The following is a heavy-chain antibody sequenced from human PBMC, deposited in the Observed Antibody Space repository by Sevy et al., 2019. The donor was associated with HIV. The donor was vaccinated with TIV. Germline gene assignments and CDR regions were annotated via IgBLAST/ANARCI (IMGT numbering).Heavy chain of an antibody. Sequence: GGSLRLSCAASGFSFSSYGMHWVRQAPGKGLEWVALVWYDGSDKYYADSVKGRFTISRDNSKNTLYLQMSSLRVEDTAVEYGARDSGLQLFRYWGQGTLVTVSS. CDR1: GFSFSSYG. J-gene: IGHJ4*02. CDR2: VWYDGSDK. CDR3: ARDSGLQLFRY. V-gene: IGHV3-33*01. D-gene: IGHD1-1*01.